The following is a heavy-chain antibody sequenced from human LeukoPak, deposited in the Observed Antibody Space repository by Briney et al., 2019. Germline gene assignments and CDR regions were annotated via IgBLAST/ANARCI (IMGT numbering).Heavy chain of an antibody. J-gene: IGHJ4*02. CDR3: ARVRTTAAGFFFDY. V-gene: IGHV3-21*01. CDR2: ISSSSYI. Sequence: GGSLRLSCAASGFTFSSYSMNWVRQAPGKGLEWVSSISSSSYIYYADSVKGRFTISRDNAKNSLYLQMNSLRAEDTAVYYCARVRTTAAGFFFDYWGQGTLVTVSS. CDR1: GFTFSSYS. D-gene: IGHD6-13*01.